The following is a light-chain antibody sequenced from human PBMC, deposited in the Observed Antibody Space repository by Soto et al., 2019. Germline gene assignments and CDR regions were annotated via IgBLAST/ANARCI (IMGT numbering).Light chain of an antibody. CDR3: SSYTSSNTYV. J-gene: IGLJ1*01. Sequence: QSVLTQPPSMSGSPGQSVTISCTGTSSDVGSYNRVSWYQQPPGTAPKLMIYDVSNRPSGVPDRFSGSKSGNTASLTISGLQAEDEADYYCSSYTSSNTYVFGTGTKLTVL. V-gene: IGLV2-18*02. CDR2: DVS. CDR1: SSDVGSYNR.